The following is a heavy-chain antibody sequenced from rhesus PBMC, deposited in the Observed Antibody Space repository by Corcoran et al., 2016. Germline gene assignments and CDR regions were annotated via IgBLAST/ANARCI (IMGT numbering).Heavy chain of an antibody. D-gene: IGHD2-15*01. V-gene: IGHV1-200*01. CDR1: GYTFTSYY. CDR2: INPNNVNT. Sequence: QVQLVQSGAEVKKPGTSVKLSCKASGYTFTSYYINWVRQAPGQVLEWMGWINPNNVNTGHAQKVQGRVTMARYTSTSTAYMELNSLRSEDTAVYYCARGCSSTYCSSRVPFDYWGQGVLVTVSS. CDR3: ARGCSSTYCSSRVPFDY. J-gene: IGHJ4*01.